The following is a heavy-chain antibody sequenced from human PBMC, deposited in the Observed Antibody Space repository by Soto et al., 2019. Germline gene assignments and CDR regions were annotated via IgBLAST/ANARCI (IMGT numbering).Heavy chain of an antibody. Sequence: GSLILSCAASGFGFSSYEMNWVRQAPGGGMEWVSYISGSSSMIYYADSVKGRFTISRDNAKNSLYLQMNSLRAEDTAVYYCANDFWSEYCWGQGTLVTVSS. CDR2: ISGSSSMI. CDR3: ANDFWSEYC. V-gene: IGHV3-48*03. J-gene: IGHJ4*02. D-gene: IGHD3-3*01. CDR1: GFGFSSYE.